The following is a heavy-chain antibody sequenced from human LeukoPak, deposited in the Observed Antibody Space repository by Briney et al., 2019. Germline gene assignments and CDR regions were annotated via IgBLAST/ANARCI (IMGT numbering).Heavy chain of an antibody. CDR2: IYIDGNT. J-gene: IGHJ4*02. CDR3: ARDLNYNFDY. V-gene: IGHV3-74*01. Sequence: GGSLRLSCVASGFAFSHHYMHWVRQAPGKGLVCVSRIYIDGNTNYADSVKGRFTISRDNTKDTVYLQMNSMRAEDTAVYYCARDLNYNFDYWGQGALVTVSS. CDR1: GFAFSHHY. D-gene: IGHD5-24*01.